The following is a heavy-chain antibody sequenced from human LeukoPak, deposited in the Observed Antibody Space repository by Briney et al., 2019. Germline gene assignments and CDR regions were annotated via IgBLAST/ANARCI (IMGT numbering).Heavy chain of an antibody. Sequence: SQTLSLTCAISGDSVSSNSATWNWIRPSPSRDLEWLGRTYYRSKWYNDYAVSVKSRITINPDTSKNQFSLQLNSVTPEDTAVYYCARAGSYGYYWYFDLWGRGTLVTVSS. D-gene: IGHD5-18*01. CDR1: GDSVSSNSAT. J-gene: IGHJ2*01. CDR3: ARAGSYGYYWYFDL. CDR2: TYYRSKWYN. V-gene: IGHV6-1*01.